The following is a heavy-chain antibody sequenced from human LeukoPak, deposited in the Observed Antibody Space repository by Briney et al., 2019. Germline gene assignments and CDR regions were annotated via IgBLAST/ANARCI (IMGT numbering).Heavy chain of an antibody. Sequence: GASVKVSCKASGYTFTSYGISWVRQAPGQGLEWMGWISAYNGNTNYAQKLQGRVTMTTDTSTSTAYMELRSLRSDDTAVYYCARDGIVVVPAATGYYYGMDVWGQGTTVTVSS. CDR1: GYTFTSYG. D-gene: IGHD2-2*01. CDR2: ISAYNGNT. J-gene: IGHJ6*02. CDR3: ARDGIVVVPAATGYYYGMDV. V-gene: IGHV1-18*01.